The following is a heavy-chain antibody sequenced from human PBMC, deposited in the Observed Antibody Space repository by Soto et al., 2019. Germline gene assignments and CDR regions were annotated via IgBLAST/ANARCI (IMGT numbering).Heavy chain of an antibody. CDR1: GFRFSSYS. V-gene: IGHV3-23*01. D-gene: IGHD3-22*01. CDR3: ATMNGYFEY. Sequence: PGGSLRLSCADSGFRFSSYSMSWVRQTPGKGLEWVAAITATGDRTYYADSVTGRFTISRDNSKKTHYLQMTSRRAEDTAMYYCATMNGYFEYWGQGTPVTVSS. CDR2: ITATGDRT. J-gene: IGHJ4*02.